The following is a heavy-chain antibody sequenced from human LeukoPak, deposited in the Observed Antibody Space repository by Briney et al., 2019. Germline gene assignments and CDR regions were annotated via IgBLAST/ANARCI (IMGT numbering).Heavy chain of an antibody. J-gene: IGHJ6*03. CDR1: GFTFSSYA. CDR2: ISGSGGST. CDR3: AKGTAVRYYYYYMDV. D-gene: IGHD5-18*01. Sequence: PGGSLRLSCAASGFTFSSYAMSWVRQAPGKGLEWVSAISGSGGSTYYADSVKGRFTISRDNSKNTLYLQMNSLRAEDTAVYYCAKGTAVRYYYYYMDVWGKGTTVTVSS. V-gene: IGHV3-23*01.